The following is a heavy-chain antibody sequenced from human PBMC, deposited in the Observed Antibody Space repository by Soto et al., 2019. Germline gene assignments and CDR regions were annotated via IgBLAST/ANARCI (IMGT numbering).Heavy chain of an antibody. V-gene: IGHV3-23*01. D-gene: IGHD3-9*01. CDR1: GFTFSLYA. J-gene: IGHJ6*02. CDR3: AKGDWLYDNYYGIEG. CDR2: ISGTGERT. Sequence: EEQLLESGGGLVQPGGSLRLSCAASGFTFSLYAMTWVRHTPGKGLEWVASISGTGERTYYAVSVKGRFIISKDNSKNPGFLQMNSLSAEDTAESYCAKGDWLYDNYYGIEGWGQGASVTVAS.